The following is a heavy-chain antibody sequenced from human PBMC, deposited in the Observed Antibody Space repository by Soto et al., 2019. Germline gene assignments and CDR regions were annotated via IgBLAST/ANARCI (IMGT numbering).Heavy chain of an antibody. D-gene: IGHD3-10*01. Sequence: QVELVESGGGLVKPGGSLRLSCAASGFTWSDHFMSWIRQAPGKGLEWVSYISDRDRGSVTNYGDSVKGRFTISRDNAKNSLYLQMNSLRVEDTAVYYCARESWANPDYWGQGTLVTVSS. CDR1: GFTWSDHF. J-gene: IGHJ4*02. CDR3: ARESWANPDY. V-gene: IGHV3-11*01. CDR2: ISDRDRGSVT.